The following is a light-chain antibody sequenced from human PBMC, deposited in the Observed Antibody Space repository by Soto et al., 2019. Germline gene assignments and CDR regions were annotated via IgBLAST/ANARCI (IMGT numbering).Light chain of an antibody. Sequence: EIVLTQSPGTLSLSPGERATLSCSASQSVSSSYLAWYQQKPGQAPRLLIYGASSRATGIPDRFSGSGSGTDFTLTISTLEPEDFAVYYCHQYGSSPQTFGQGTKVEIK. J-gene: IGKJ1*01. CDR2: GAS. V-gene: IGKV3-20*01. CDR3: HQYGSSPQT. CDR1: QSVSSSY.